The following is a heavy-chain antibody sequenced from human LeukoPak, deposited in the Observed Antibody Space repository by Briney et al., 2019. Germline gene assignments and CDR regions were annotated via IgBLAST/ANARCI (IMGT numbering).Heavy chain of an antibody. Sequence: SETLSLTCAVYGGSFSGYYWSWIRQPPGKGLEWIGEINHSGSTNYNPSLKSRVTISVDTSKNQFSLKLSSVTAADTAVYYCARAGYSYGYYYYGMDVWGQGTTVTVSS. CDR1: GGSFSGYY. J-gene: IGHJ6*02. CDR2: INHSGST. CDR3: ARAGYSYGYYYYGMDV. V-gene: IGHV4-34*01. D-gene: IGHD5-18*01.